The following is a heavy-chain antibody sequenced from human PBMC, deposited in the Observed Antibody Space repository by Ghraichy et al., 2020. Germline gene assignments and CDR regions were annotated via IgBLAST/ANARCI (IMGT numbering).Heavy chain of an antibody. J-gene: IGHJ4*02. Sequence: GGSLRLSCAASGFTFSSYSMNWVRQAPGKGLEWVSSISSSSSYIYYADSVKGRFTISRDNAKNSLYLQMNSLRAEDTAVYYCARGERYFDWSPLRRSYLIDYWGQGTLVTVSS. CDR1: GFTFSSYS. V-gene: IGHV3-21*01. D-gene: IGHD3-9*01. CDR3: ARGERYFDWSPLRRSYLIDY. CDR2: ISSSSSYI.